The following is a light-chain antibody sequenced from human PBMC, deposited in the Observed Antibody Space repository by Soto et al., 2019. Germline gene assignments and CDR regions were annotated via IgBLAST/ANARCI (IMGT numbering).Light chain of an antibody. J-gene: IGKJ1*01. CDR3: QHYNNWPPWT. CDR2: GAS. V-gene: IGKV3-15*01. Sequence: EILMTQSPATLSMSPGERATLSCRASQSVSSNVAWYQQKHGQAPRLLIYGASTRATGIPARFSGSGSGTEFTLTISSLQSEDFAVYYCQHYNNWPPWTFGQGTKVEIK. CDR1: QSVSSN.